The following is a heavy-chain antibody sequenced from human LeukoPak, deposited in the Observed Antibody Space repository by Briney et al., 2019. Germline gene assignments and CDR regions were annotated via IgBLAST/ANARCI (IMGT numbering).Heavy chain of an antibody. D-gene: IGHD3-10*01. CDR2: ISGSGGGT. V-gene: IGHV3-23*01. Sequence: PGGSLRLSCAASGFTFSSYAMSWVRQAPGKGLEWVSAISGSGGGTYYADSVKGRFTISRDNSKNTLYLQMNSLRAEDTAVYYCAKSSGSGRLGYMDVWGKGTTVTVSS. CDR3: AKSSGSGRLGYMDV. CDR1: GFTFSSYA. J-gene: IGHJ6*03.